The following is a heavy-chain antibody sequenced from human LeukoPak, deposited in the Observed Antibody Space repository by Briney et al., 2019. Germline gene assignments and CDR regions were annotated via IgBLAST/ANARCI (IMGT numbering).Heavy chain of an antibody. CDR1: GYSFTSYG. CDR3: ARDLYYYDSSGYPTHDAFDI. J-gene: IGHJ3*02. CDR2: ISAYNGNT. Sequence: APVKVSCKASGYSFTSYGITWVRQAPGQGLEWMGWISAYNGNTNSAQKFQGRVTMTRDTSSSTAYMELRSLRSDDTAVYYCARDLYYYDSSGYPTHDAFDIWGQGTMVTVSS. D-gene: IGHD3-22*01. V-gene: IGHV1-18*01.